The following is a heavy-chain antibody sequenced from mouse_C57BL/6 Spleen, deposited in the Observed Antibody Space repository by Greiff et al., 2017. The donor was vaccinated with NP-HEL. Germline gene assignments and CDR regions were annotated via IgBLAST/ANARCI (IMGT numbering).Heavy chain of an antibody. CDR3: ARPLRNYAMDY. D-gene: IGHD1-1*01. CDR2: INPNNGGT. J-gene: IGHJ4*01. Sequence: EVQLVESGPELVKPGASVKIPCKASGYTFTDYNMDWVKQSHGKSLEWIGDINPNNGGTIYNQKFKGKATLTVDKSSSTAYMELRSLTSEDTAVYYCARPLRNYAMDYWGQGTSVTVSS. CDR1: GYTFTDYN. V-gene: IGHV1-18*01.